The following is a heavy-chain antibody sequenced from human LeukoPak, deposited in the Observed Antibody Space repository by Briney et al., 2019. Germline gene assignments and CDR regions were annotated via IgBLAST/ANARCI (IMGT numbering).Heavy chain of an antibody. Sequence: GRSLRLSCAASGFTFSSYGMHWVRQAPGKGLEWVAVISYDGSNKYYADSVKGRFTISRDNSKNTLYLQMNSLRAEDTAAYYCAKDFRPSGLDPWGQGTLVTVSS. CDR1: GFTFSSYG. V-gene: IGHV3-30*18. D-gene: IGHD6-6*01. CDR3: AKDFRPSGLDP. J-gene: IGHJ5*02. CDR2: ISYDGSNK.